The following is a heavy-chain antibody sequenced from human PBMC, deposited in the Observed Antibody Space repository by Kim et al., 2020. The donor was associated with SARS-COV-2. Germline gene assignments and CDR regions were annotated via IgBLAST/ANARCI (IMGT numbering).Heavy chain of an antibody. CDR2: ISAYNGNT. CDR1: GYTFTSYG. V-gene: IGHV1-18*01. D-gene: IGHD3-22*01. CDR3: ARKGREGYWDDSSGYIPPHSYFDY. Sequence: ASVKVSCKASGYTFTSYGISWVRQAPGQGLEWMGWISAYNGNTNYAQKLQGRVTMTTDTSTSTAYMELRSLRSDDTAVYYCARKGREGYWDDSSGYIPPHSYFDYWGQGTLVTVSS. J-gene: IGHJ4*02.